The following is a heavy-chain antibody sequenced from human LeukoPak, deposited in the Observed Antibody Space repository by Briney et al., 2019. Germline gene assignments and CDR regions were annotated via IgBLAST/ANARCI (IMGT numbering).Heavy chain of an antibody. V-gene: IGHV2-5*01. CDR1: GFSLSSGGVG. CDR2: IYENDEK. Sequence: GPTLIHPSPALRLTCTFSGFSLSSGGVGEGWIRQPPVKALEWRGVIYENDEKLYSSALQNRLSITKDNSKNQVDLTMANMAPGDTATYYCAHRHRGIASDIWGQGTMVTVSS. CDR3: AHRHRGIASDI. J-gene: IGHJ3*02. D-gene: IGHD1-26*01.